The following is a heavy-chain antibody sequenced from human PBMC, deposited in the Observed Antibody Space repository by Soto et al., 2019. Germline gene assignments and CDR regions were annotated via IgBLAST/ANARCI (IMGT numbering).Heavy chain of an antibody. J-gene: IGHJ6*03. CDR3: AREAASDPSFYYHYMDV. V-gene: IGHV1-8*01. D-gene: IGHD6-25*01. CDR2: MNPDSGNT. Sequence: ASVKVSCKASGYTFSSYNSNWVRQASGQGLEWMGWMNPDSGNTGYAEKFQGRVTMTRNRSISTAYMELSGLRSEDTAVYYCAREAASDPSFYYHYMDVWGKGTTVTVSS. CDR1: GYTFSSYN.